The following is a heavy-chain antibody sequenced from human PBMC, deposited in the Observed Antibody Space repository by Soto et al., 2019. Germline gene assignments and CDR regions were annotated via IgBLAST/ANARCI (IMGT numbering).Heavy chain of an antibody. CDR2: ISSSSSHI. CDR3: ARDQDAFDI. Sequence: EVQLVESGGGLVKPGGSLRISCAASGVTFSYYSMIWVRQAPGKGLEWVSCISSSSSHIYYADSVQGRFTISRDNAKNSLYLQMNSLRAEDTALYYCARDQDAFDIWGRGTEVTVSS. J-gene: IGHJ3*02. V-gene: IGHV3-21*02. CDR1: GVTFSYYS.